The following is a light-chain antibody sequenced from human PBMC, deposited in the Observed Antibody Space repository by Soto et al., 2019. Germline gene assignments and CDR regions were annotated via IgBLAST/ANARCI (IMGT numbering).Light chain of an antibody. CDR3: QQYDNFPFT. CDR2: DAS. J-gene: IGKJ3*01. Sequence: DIQMTQSPSSLSASVGDRVTITCQASQDISNYLNWYQQKPGKAPKLLIYDASNLETGVPSRFSGSGSGTDFTFTISSLQPEDIATYYCQQYDNFPFTFGPGTKVDSK. CDR1: QDISNY. V-gene: IGKV1-33*01.